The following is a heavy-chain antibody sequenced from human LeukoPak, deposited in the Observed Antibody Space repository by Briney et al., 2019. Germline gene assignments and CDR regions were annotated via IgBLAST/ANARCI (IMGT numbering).Heavy chain of an antibody. CDR1: GGSFSGYY. CDR3: AGGGYSSSYDAFDI. CDR2: INHSGST. D-gene: IGHD6-6*01. V-gene: IGHV4-34*01. J-gene: IGHJ3*02. Sequence: SETLSLTCAVYGGSFSGYYWSWIRQPPGKGLEWIGEINHSGSTNYNPSLKSRVTISVDTSKNQFSLKLSSVTAADTAVYYCAGGGYSSSYDAFDIWGQGTMVTVSS.